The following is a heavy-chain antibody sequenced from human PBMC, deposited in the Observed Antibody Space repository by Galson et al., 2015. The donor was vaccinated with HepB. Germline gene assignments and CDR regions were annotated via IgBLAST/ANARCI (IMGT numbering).Heavy chain of an antibody. V-gene: IGHV1-3*01. J-gene: IGHJ4*02. CDR1: GYTFTSYA. CDR2: INAGNGNT. D-gene: IGHD3-10*01. CDR3: ARVYGSGSYYRHFDY. Sequence: SVKVSCKASGYTFTSYAMHWVRQAPGQRLEWMGWINAGNGNTKYSQKFQGRVTITRDTSASTAYMELSSLRSEDTAVYYCARVYGSGSYYRHFDYWGQGTLVTVSS.